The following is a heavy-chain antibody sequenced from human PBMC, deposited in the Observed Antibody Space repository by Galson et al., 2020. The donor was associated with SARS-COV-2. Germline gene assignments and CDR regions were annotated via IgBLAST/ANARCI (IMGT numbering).Heavy chain of an antibody. D-gene: IGHD7-27*01. J-gene: IGHJ3*02. V-gene: IGHV3-72*01. Sequence: GGSLRLSCAASGFSLSEHYMDWVRQTPGKGLQWVGRTRQKANTYTTEYAASVKGRFTISRDDSQNSLYLQMNSLESEDTAVYYCTRRSPKLGDAFDMWGLGTLVIVSS. CDR2: TRQKANTYTT. CDR1: GFSLSEHY. CDR3: TRRSPKLGDAFDM.